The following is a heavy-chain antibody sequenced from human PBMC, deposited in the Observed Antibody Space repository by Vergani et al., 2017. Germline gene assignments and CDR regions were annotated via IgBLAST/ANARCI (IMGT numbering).Heavy chain of an antibody. CDR1: GFTFSSYS. Sequence: QVQLVESGGGLVKPGGSLRLSCAASGFTFSSYSMHWVRQAPGKGLEWVAVIWYDGSNKYYADSVKGRFTISRDNSKNTLYLQMNSLRAEDTAVYYCARDPGGDYAFFWFDPWGQGTLVTVSS. J-gene: IGHJ5*02. D-gene: IGHD4-17*01. CDR2: IWYDGSNK. CDR3: ARDPGGDYAFFWFDP. V-gene: IGHV3-33*08.